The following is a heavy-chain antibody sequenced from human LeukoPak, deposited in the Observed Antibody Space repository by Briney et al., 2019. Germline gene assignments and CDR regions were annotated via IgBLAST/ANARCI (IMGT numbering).Heavy chain of an antibody. Sequence: PSETLSLTCSVSGGSFSSSSYYWGWIRQPPWKGLEWTGSISYSGSTFYNPSLKSRVTISVDTSKNHFSLKLSSVTAADTALYYCARHRPGERRFDPWGQGTLVTVSS. CDR2: ISYSGST. J-gene: IGHJ5*02. CDR1: GGSFSSSSYY. CDR3: ARHRPGERRFDP. D-gene: IGHD3-16*01. V-gene: IGHV4-39*01.